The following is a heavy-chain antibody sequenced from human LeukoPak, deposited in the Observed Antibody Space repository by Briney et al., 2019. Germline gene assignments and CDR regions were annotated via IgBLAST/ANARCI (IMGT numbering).Heavy chain of an antibody. D-gene: IGHD1-26*01. CDR1: GGSISSSSFY. V-gene: IGHV4-39*07. J-gene: IGHJ4*02. CDR3: ASESGTTGVYFDS. CDR2: INHSGST. Sequence: PSETLSLTCTVSGGSISSSSFYWSWIRQPPGKGLEWIGEINHSGSTNYNPSLKSRVTISVDTSKNQFSLKLSSVTAADTAVYYCASESGTTGVYFDSWGQGTLVTVSS.